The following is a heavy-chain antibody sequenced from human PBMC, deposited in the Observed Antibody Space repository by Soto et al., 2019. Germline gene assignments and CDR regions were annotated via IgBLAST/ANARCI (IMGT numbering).Heavy chain of an antibody. CDR1: GGSFSGYY. Sequence: PSETLSLTCAVYGGSFSGYYWSWIRQPPGKGLEWIGEINHSGSTNYNPSLKSRVTISVDTSKNQFSLNLTSVTAADTAVYYCARGQEQLVYYGLDVWGQGTTVTVSS. CDR2: INHSGST. D-gene: IGHD6-6*01. CDR3: ARGQEQLVYYGLDV. J-gene: IGHJ6*02. V-gene: IGHV4-34*01.